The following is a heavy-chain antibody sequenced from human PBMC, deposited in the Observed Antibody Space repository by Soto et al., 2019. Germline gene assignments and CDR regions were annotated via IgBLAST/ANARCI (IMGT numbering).Heavy chain of an antibody. J-gene: IGHJ5*02. CDR3: ASASGATVS. D-gene: IGHD3-10*01. Sequence: QVQLVESGGGVVHPGRSLRLSCAASGFNFSNYGMQWVRQAPGKGLEWGAHIWYDGSNKYYAASVKGRFTISRDNSKNTLYLQMDSLRPDDTAVYYCASASGATVSWGQGTLVTV. V-gene: IGHV3-33*01. CDR1: GFNFSNYG. CDR2: IWYDGSNK.